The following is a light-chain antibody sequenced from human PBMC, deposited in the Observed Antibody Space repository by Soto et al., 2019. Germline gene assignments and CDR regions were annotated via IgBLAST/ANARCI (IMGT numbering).Light chain of an antibody. CDR3: QKHNSAPFT. CDR2: AAS. CDR1: QGITNY. J-gene: IGKJ3*01. Sequence: DIQMTQSPSSLSASVGDRVTISCRASQGITNYLAWYQQKPGKVLKLLIYAASTLQSGVPSRFSGSGSGTDFTLTISSLQPEDVATIYYQKHNSAPFTFGPGTKVDIK. V-gene: IGKV1-27*01.